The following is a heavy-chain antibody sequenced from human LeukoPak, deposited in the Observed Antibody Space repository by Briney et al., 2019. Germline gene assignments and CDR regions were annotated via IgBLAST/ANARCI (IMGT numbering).Heavy chain of an antibody. CDR1: GFTFSDYY. J-gene: IGHJ4*02. D-gene: IGHD3-10*01. Sequence: PGGSLRLSCAASGFTFSDYYMSWIRQAPRKGLEWVSYISSSGSTIYYADSVKGRFTISRDNAKNSLYLQMNSLRAEDTAVYYCARSRKITMVRGALDYWGQGTLVTVSS. V-gene: IGHV3-11*04. CDR2: ISSSGSTI. CDR3: ARSRKITMVRGALDY.